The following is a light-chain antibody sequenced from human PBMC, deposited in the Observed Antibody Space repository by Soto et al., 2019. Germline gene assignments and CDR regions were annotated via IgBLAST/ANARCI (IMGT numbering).Light chain of an antibody. CDR3: QQYGSSPIT. CDR2: GAS. J-gene: IGKJ5*01. V-gene: IGKV3-20*01. CDR1: QSVSSSY. Sequence: EIVLTQSPGTLSLSPGERATLSCRASQSVSSSYLAWYQQKPGQAPRLLIYGASSRATGIPDRFSGSGSGTDFTLTISRLEPDDFAAYYCQQYGSSPITFGHGTRLEIK.